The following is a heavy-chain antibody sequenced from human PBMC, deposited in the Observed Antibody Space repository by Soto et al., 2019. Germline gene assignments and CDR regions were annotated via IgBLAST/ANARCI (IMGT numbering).Heavy chain of an antibody. CDR3: ARGPSPIAVSGTRAFDI. V-gene: IGHV2-5*01. CDR2: IFSNDNK. CDR1: GFSITTAGVA. Sequence: QITLKESGPTLVRPTQTLTLTCTCSGFSITTAGVAVGWIRQPPGKAPEWLALIFSNDNKAYTPSLSSRLTVTRDTSKYEVVLTMTTMDPLDTATYYCARGPSPIAVSGTRAFDIRGLGIMVTVSS. D-gene: IGHD6-19*01. J-gene: IGHJ3*02.